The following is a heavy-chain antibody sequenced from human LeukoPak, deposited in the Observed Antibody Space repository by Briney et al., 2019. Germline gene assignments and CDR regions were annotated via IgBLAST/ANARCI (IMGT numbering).Heavy chain of an antibody. D-gene: IGHD3-22*01. V-gene: IGHV3-11*04. J-gene: IGHJ4*02. CDR1: GFTFRDYY. CDR2: ISSSGSTI. Sequence: GGSLRLSCAASGFTFRDYYMSWIRQAPGKGLEWVSYISSSGSTIYYADSVKGRFTISRDNAKNSLYLQMNSLRAEDTAVYYCARPPGSSGYYYPFDYWGQGTLVTVSS. CDR3: ARPPGSSGYYYPFDY.